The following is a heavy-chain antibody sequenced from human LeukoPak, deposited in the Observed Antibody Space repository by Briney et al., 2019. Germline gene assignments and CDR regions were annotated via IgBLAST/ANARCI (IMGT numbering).Heavy chain of an antibody. CDR3: ARGTSIGAVAGF. CDR2: IYYSGST. J-gene: IGHJ4*02. V-gene: IGHV4-59*08. CDR1: GGSISSYY. D-gene: IGHD6-19*01. Sequence: SETLSLTCTVSGGSISSYYWSWIRQPPGKGLEWIGYIYYSGSTNYNPSLKSRVTISVDTSKNQFSLKLSSVTAADTAVYYCARGTSIGAVAGFWGQGTLVTVSS.